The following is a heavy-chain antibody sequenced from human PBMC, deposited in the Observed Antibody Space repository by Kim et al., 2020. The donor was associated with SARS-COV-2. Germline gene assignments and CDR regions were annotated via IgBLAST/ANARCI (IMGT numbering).Heavy chain of an antibody. CDR3: ARGRSGYDYGPLDY. CDR1: GFTFSSYS. Sequence: GGSLRLSCAASGFTFSSYSMNWVHQAPGKGLEWVSSISSSSSYIYYADSVKGRFTISRDNAKNSLYLQMNSLRAEDTAVYYCARGRSGYDYGPLDYWGQGTLVTVSS. CDR2: ISSSSSYI. V-gene: IGHV3-21*01. D-gene: IGHD5-12*01. J-gene: IGHJ4*02.